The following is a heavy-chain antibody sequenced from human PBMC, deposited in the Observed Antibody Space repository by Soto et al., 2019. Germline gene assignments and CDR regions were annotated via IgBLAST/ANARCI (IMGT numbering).Heavy chain of an antibody. V-gene: IGHV3-66*01. D-gene: IGHD4-4*01. CDR3: ARATYSNYAIDY. Sequence: PGGSLRLSCAASGFTVSSNYMSWVRQAPGKGLEWVSVIYSGGSTYYADSVKGRFTISRDNAKNSLYLQMNSLRDEDTAVYYCARATYSNYAIDYWGQGTLVTVSS. CDR2: IYSGGST. J-gene: IGHJ4*02. CDR1: GFTVSSNY.